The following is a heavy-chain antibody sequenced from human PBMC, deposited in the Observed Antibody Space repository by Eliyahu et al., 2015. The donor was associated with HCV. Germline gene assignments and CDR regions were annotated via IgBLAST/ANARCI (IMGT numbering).Heavy chain of an antibody. D-gene: IGHD3-10*01. CDR1: GFTXSKAW. CDR2: IKSKXDGGTT. J-gene: IGHJ6*03. Sequence: EVQLVXSGGGLVKPGGSLRLXCAASGFTXSKAWMGWVRQAPGKGLEWVGRIKSKXDGGTTDYAAPVKGRFNISRDDSKSTLYLQMNSLKTEDTAVYYCTTGAPGGFDYYLDVWGQGTTVTVSS. CDR3: TTGAPGGFDYYLDV. V-gene: IGHV3-15*01.